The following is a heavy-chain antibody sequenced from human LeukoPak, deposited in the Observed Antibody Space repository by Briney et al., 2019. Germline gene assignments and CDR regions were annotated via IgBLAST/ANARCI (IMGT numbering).Heavy chain of an antibody. J-gene: IGHJ6*02. V-gene: IGHV3-21*01. CDR2: ISSSSSYI. CDR3: ARDPSVNTAMDRGYGMDV. D-gene: IGHD5-18*01. Sequence: GESLRLSCAASGFTFSSYSMNWVRQAPGKGLEWVSSISSSSSYIYYADSVKGRFTISRDNAKNSLYLQMNSLRAEDTAVYYCARDPSVNTAMDRGYGMDVWGQGTTVTVSS. CDR1: GFTFSSYS.